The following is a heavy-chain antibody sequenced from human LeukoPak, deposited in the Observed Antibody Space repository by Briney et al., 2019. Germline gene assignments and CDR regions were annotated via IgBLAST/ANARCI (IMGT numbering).Heavy chain of an antibody. CDR3: ARGLRGSSFNAFDI. Sequence: SVKVSCKTSGGSFNSYAIIWVRQAPGQGLQWMGGIIPIFGTAVYAQNFQDRVTITADESTSTAYMELSSLRSEDTAVYSCARGLRGSSFNAFDIWGQGTMVTVS. J-gene: IGHJ3*02. D-gene: IGHD2-2*01. CDR1: GGSFNSYA. V-gene: IGHV1-69*13. CDR2: IIPIFGTA.